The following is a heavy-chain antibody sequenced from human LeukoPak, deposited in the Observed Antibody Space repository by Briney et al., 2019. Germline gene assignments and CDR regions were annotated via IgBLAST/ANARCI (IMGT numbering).Heavy chain of an antibody. CDR3: ARAAFGAYYYDSSGYEN. J-gene: IGHJ4*02. V-gene: IGHV1-18*01. CDR1: GYTFTSYG. Sequence: ASVKVSCKASGYTFTSYGISGVRQAPGQGLEWMGWISAYNGNTNYAQKLQGRVTMTTDTSTSTAYMELRSLRSDDTAVYYCARAAFGAYYYDSSGYENWGQGTLVTVSS. D-gene: IGHD3-22*01. CDR2: ISAYNGNT.